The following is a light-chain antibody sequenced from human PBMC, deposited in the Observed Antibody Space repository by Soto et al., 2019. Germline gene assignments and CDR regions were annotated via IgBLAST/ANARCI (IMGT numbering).Light chain of an antibody. Sequence: DIQMTHSPSTLSASVLYIVTITCRASQNINVWLALYMQKPGHAPRLLVYDASSLENEVPPRFSGSGSGTEFTLTISNLQPDDFATYYCQKYDNYPLNFGGGTKVDIK. CDR1: QNINVW. CDR3: QKYDNYPLN. J-gene: IGKJ4*01. V-gene: IGKV1-5*01. CDR2: DAS.